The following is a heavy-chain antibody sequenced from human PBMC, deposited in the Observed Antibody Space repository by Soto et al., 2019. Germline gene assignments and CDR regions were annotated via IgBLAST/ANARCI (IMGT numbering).Heavy chain of an antibody. CDR1: GGTFSRYS. V-gene: IGHV1-69*08. CDR2: IIPIFGIA. CDR3: AREDRDREAGLVPAAIDGMDV. D-gene: IGHD2-2*01. J-gene: IGHJ6*02. Sequence: QVQLVQSGAEVKKPGSSVKVSCKASGGTFSRYSITWVRQAPGHGLEWIGRIIPIFGIASYAQKFQGRVTITADESTSTAYMELSSLISDDTAVDYCAREDRDREAGLVPAAIDGMDVWGQGTTVTVSS.